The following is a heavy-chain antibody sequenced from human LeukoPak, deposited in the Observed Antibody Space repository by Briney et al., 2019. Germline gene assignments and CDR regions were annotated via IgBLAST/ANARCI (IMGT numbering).Heavy chain of an antibody. D-gene: IGHD1-26*01. CDR1: GGSFSGYY. CDR3: ARLPISGSYTLNDY. J-gene: IGHJ4*02. Sequence: PSETLSLTCAVYGGSFSGYYWSSIRQPPGKGLEWIGEINHSGSTNYNPSLKSRVTISVDTSKNQFSLKLSSVTAADTAVYYCARLPISGSYTLNDYWGQGTLVTVSS. CDR2: INHSGST. V-gene: IGHV4-34*01.